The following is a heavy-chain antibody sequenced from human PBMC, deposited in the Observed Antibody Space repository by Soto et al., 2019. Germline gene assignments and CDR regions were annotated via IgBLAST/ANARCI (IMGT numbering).Heavy chain of an antibody. CDR1: GFDASVNF. CDR3: VRENYYYGMDV. CDR2: INNAGTT. J-gene: IGHJ6*02. Sequence: EVQLVESGGTLVQPGGSLKLSCAASGFDASVNFMTWVRQAPGKGLEWVSAINNAGTTFYADSVKDRFTISRDDSKNTLFLQMNSLRVEDTAMYYCVRENYYYGMDVWGQGTAVTVSS. V-gene: IGHV3-66*01.